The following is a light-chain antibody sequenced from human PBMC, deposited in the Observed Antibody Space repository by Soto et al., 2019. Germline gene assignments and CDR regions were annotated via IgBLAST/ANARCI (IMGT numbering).Light chain of an antibody. CDR1: QSVSTA. J-gene: IGKJ4*01. Sequence: EIVLTQSPATLSLSPGERATLSCRASQSVSTALAWYQQKPGQAPRLLIYVASIRATGIPARFSGSGSGTDFRLTISSLQPEDFAVYYCQQRSDWLTFGGGTKVEIK. CDR2: VAS. CDR3: QQRSDWLT. V-gene: IGKV3-11*01.